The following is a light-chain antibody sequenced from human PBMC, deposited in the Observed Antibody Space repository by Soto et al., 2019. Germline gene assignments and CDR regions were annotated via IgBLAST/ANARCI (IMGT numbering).Light chain of an antibody. CDR2: VAS. J-gene: IGKJ1*01. CDR1: QSVSSNY. Sequence: DIVLTQSPGTLSLSPGERATLSCRASQSVSSNYLGWYQQKPGQAPRLLIYVASRRATGIPDRFSGSGSGTDFTLTITRLEAEDFAVYFCQQYGTSPWTFGQGTKVDNK. CDR3: QQYGTSPWT. V-gene: IGKV3-20*01.